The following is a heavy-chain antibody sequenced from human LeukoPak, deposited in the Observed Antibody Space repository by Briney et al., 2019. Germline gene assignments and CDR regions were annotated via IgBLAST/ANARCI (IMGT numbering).Heavy chain of an antibody. CDR1: GFTFSIYD. Sequence: GGSLRLSCVASGFTFSIYDMNWVRQAPGKGLEWVSTITLRGDKIHYADSVKGRFTISRDNSKSTLYLQMNSLRAEDTAVYYCAKEHRGSGWYQWGYFDYWGQGTLVTVSS. J-gene: IGHJ4*02. V-gene: IGHV3-23*01. CDR2: ITLRGDKI. CDR3: AKEHRGSGWYQWGYFDY. D-gene: IGHD6-19*01.